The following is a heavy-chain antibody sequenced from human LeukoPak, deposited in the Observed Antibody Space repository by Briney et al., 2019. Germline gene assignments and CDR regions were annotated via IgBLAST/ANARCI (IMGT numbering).Heavy chain of an antibody. Sequence: SETLSLTCAVYGGSFSGYYWSWIRQPPGKGLEWIGEINHSGSTNYNPSLKSRVTISVDTSKNQFSLKLSSVTAADTAVYYCARGTVLDYWGQGTLVTVSS. V-gene: IGHV4-34*01. CDR1: GGSFSGYY. CDR2: INHSGST. CDR3: ARGTVLDY. J-gene: IGHJ4*02.